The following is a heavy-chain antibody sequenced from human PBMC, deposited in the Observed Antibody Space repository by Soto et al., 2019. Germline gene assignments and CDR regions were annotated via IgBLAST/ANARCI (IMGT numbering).Heavy chain of an antibody. Sequence: GGSLRLSCAASGFTFSSFTMNWVRQAPGKGLEWVANIKQDGRAAWYVDSVKGRFTISRDNARKSLYLQMNSLRLEDTAMYYCARGDYHDTTGPFSDAFDIWGRGTMVTVSS. D-gene: IGHD3-22*01. CDR3: ARGDYHDTTGPFSDAFDI. J-gene: IGHJ3*02. V-gene: IGHV3-7*04. CDR1: GFTFSSFT. CDR2: IKQDGRAA.